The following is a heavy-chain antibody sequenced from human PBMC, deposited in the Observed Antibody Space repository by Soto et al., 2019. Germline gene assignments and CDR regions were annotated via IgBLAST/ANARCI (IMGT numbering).Heavy chain of an antibody. J-gene: IGHJ5*02. CDR2: ISGSGGST. CDR3: ARGGGCNYGRYNWFYP. Sequence: GGSLRLSCAASGFTFSSYAMSWVRQAPGKGLEWVSAISGSGGSTYYADSVKGRFTISRDNSKNTLYLQMNSLRAEDTAVYYCARGGGCNYGRYNWFYPWGQGTLVTVSS. V-gene: IGHV3-23*01. CDR1: GFTFSSYA. D-gene: IGHD5-18*01.